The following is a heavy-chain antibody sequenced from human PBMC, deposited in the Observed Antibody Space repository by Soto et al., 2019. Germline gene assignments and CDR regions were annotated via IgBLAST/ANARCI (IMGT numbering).Heavy chain of an antibody. V-gene: IGHV4-30-4*01. J-gene: IGHJ4*02. CDR3: ARYRYSDSLKEYYFDF. CDR2: LYYTGST. Sequence: SETLSLTCTVSGGSIDSGDYYWSWIRQPPGKGLEWIGNLYYTGSTYYNPSLKSRVTISVDTSKKQFSLMVTSVTAADTAVYYCARYRYSDSLKEYYFDFWGQGTLVTVSS. D-gene: IGHD3-22*01. CDR1: GGSIDSGDYY.